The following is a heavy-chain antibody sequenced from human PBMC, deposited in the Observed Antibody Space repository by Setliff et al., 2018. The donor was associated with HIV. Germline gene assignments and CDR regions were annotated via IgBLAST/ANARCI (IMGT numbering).Heavy chain of an antibody. V-gene: IGHV3-48*01. CDR1: GFTFHTYT. CDR3: ARTVDYKGLDT. CDR2: ISSSSITT. J-gene: IGHJ3*02. Sequence: GESLKISCAASGFTFHTYTINWVRQAPGKGLEWVSYISSSSITTYYADSAKGRFIVSRGNAKSTLFLQMNSLRAEDTAMYYCARTVDYKGLDTWGQGTMVTVSS. D-gene: IGHD4-4*01.